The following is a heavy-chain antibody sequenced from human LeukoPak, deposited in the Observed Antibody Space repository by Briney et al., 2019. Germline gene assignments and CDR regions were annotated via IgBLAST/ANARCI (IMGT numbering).Heavy chain of an antibody. CDR1: GYTFTGYY. V-gene: IGHV1-2*02. CDR3: ARVWDPVPCSPTCHLRFDP. Sequence: ASVKVSCKASGYTFTGYYMHWVRQAPGQGLEWMGWINPHSGDTNYAQKFQGRVTMTGDTSISTAYMELSRLRSDDTAIHYCARVWDPVPCSPTCHLRFDPWGQGTLVIVSS. J-gene: IGHJ5*02. CDR2: INPHSGDT. D-gene: IGHD2-2*01.